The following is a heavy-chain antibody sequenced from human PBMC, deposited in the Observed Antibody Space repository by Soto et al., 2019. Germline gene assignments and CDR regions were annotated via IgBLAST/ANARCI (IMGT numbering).Heavy chain of an antibody. J-gene: IGHJ6*02. Sequence: QEQRQESGPGLVKPSQTLSLTCTVSGGSISSGGYYWSWIRQHPGKGLEWIGYIYYSGSTYYNPSLKSRVTISVDTSKNQFSLKLSSVTAADTAVYYCAGVITGPTSYYYGMDVWGQGTTVNVSS. V-gene: IGHV4-31*03. CDR2: IYYSGST. D-gene: IGHD3-22*01. CDR1: GGSISSGGYY. CDR3: AGVITGPTSYYYGMDV.